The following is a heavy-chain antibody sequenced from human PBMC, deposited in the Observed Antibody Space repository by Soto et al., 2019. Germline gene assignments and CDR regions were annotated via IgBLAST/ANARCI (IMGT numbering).Heavy chain of an antibody. V-gene: IGHV4-39*01. CDR3: ARFLGSVAGPDFSIDY. J-gene: IGHJ4*02. D-gene: IGHD6-19*01. CDR1: GGSISSSSYY. Sequence: SETLSLTCTVSGGSISSSSYYWGWIRQPPGKGLEWIGSIYYSGSTYYNPSLKSRVTISVDTSKNQFSLKLSSVPAADTAVYYCARFLGSVAGPDFSIDYWGQGTLVTVSS. CDR2: IYYSGST.